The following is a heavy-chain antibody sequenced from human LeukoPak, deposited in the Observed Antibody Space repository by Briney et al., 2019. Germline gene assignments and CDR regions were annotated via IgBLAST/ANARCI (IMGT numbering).Heavy chain of an antibody. CDR1: GFSFSSYA. J-gene: IGHJ4*02. CDR2: ISGSGGST. CDR3: AKDRRAFGDSPDY. D-gene: IGHD4-17*01. V-gene: IGHV3-23*01. Sequence: GGSLRLSCAASGFSFSSYAMSWVRQAPGKGLEWVSAISGSGGSTYYADSVKGRLTISRDNSKNTLYLQMNSLRAEDTAVYYCAKDRRAFGDSPDYWGQGTLVTVSS.